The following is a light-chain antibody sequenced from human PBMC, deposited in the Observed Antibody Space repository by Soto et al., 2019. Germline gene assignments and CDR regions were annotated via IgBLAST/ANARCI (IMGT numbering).Light chain of an antibody. CDR3: QQYNSFPLT. Sequence: DIRMTQSPSILSASVGDRVTITCRASQSISSWLARYQQKPVKAPNLLIYKASSIESGVPSRFRGSGSGTEFTLTIRSLQPEDFATYYWQQYNSFPLTFGGGPKVEIK. V-gene: IGKV1-5*03. CDR1: QSISSW. CDR2: KAS. J-gene: IGKJ4*01.